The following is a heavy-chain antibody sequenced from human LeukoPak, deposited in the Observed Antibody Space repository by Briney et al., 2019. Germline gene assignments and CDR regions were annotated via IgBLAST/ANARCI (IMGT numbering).Heavy chain of an antibody. CDR3: ARRLYYDSSGYYNTAFDY. Sequence: GGSLRLSCAASGFTFSSYSMNWVRQDPGKGLEWVSSISSSSSYIYYADSVKGRFTISRDNAKNSLYLQMNSLRAEDTAVYYCARRLYYDSSGYYNTAFDYWGQGTLVTVSS. CDR1: GFTFSSYS. D-gene: IGHD3-22*01. CDR2: ISSSSSYI. V-gene: IGHV3-21*01. J-gene: IGHJ4*02.